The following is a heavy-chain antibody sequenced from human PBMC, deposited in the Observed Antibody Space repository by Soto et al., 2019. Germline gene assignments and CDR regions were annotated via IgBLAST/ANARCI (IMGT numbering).Heavy chain of an antibody. CDR1: GGSISSGGYY. CDR2: IYYSGST. Sequence: PSETLSLTCTVSGGSISSGGYYWSWIRQHPGKGLEWIGYIYYSGSTYYNPSLKSRVTISVDTSKNQFSLKLSSVTAADTAVYYCARVDSSSWSSFDYWGQGTLVTVSS. V-gene: IGHV4-31*03. D-gene: IGHD6-13*01. J-gene: IGHJ4*02. CDR3: ARVDSSSWSSFDY.